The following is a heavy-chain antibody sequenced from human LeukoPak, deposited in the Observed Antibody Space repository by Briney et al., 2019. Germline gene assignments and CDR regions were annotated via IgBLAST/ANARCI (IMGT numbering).Heavy chain of an antibody. CDR3: ANYYYDSSGYRGMNAFDI. D-gene: IGHD3-22*01. CDR1: GFNFRDSA. J-gene: IGHJ3*02. V-gene: IGHV3-21*01. Sequence: PGGSLRLSCTASGFNFRDSAMNWVRQAPGKGLEWVSSISGTGSYIYYADSVKGRFTVSRDNAKNSLYLQMNSLRAEDTAVYYCANYYYDSSGYRGMNAFDIWGQGTMVTVSS. CDR2: ISGTGSYI.